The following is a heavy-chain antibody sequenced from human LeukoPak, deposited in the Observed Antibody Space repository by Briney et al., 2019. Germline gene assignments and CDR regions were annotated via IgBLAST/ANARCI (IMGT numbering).Heavy chain of an antibody. Sequence: SETLSLTCSVPGDSNSLYFWSWIRQPPGKGLERLGYISYSGSANSNPSLKRRVTLSADTSTNPFYLNLRTVTASDSAVYYSPRAGPVPPSDGGPVADFWGQGTLVTVSS. CDR2: ISYSGSA. J-gene: IGHJ4*02. D-gene: IGHD3-10*01. CDR1: GDSNSLYF. V-gene: IGHV4-59*12. CDR3: PRAGPVPPSDGGPVADF.